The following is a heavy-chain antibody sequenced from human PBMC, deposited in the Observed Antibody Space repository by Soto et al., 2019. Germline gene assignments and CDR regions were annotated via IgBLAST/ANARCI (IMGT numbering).Heavy chain of an antibody. CDR2: IKPDGSRT. D-gene: IGHD1-1*01. CDR1: GFTFSSYR. CDR3: ARDNNWSYDS. J-gene: IGHJ4*02. V-gene: IGHV3-74*03. Sequence: SGESLSLSCYASGFTFSSYRIHWVRQAPGEGLVWGSYIKPDGSRTKDADSVKGRFTISRDNARNTLYLRMNSLRAEDAAVYYCARDNNWSYDSWGRGTLVTGSS.